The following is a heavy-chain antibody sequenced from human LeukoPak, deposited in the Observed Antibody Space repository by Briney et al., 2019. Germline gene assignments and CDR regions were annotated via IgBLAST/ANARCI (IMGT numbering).Heavy chain of an antibody. CDR3: AKAPGRLLY. CDR1: GFTFSSYG. V-gene: IGHV3-30*18. CDR2: ISYDGSNK. Sequence: GRSLRLSCAASGFTFSSYGMHWVRQAPGKGLEWVAVISYDGSNKYYADSVKGRFTISRDNSKNTLYLQMNSLRAEDTAVYYCAKAPGRLLYWGQGALVTVSS. J-gene: IGHJ4*02. D-gene: IGHD1-26*01.